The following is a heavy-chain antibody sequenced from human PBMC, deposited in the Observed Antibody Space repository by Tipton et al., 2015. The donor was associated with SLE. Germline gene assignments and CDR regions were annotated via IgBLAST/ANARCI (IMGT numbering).Heavy chain of an antibody. J-gene: IGHJ3*02. CDR3: ARGLTAETGGDAFDI. V-gene: IGHV4-38-2*02. D-gene: IGHD7-27*01. CDR1: GYSISSGYY. CDR2: IYHSGST. Sequence: LRLSCTVSGYSISSGYYWGWIRQPPGKGLEWIGSIYHSGSTYYNPSLKSRVTISVDTSKNQFSLKLGSVTAADTAVYYCARGLTAETGGDAFDIWGQGTMVTVSS.